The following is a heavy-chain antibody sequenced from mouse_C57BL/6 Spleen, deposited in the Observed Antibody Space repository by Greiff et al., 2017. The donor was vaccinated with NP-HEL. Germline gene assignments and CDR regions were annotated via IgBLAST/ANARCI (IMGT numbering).Heavy chain of an antibody. D-gene: IGHD1-1*01. J-gene: IGHJ1*03. CDR2: IYPRSGNT. CDR1: GYTFTSYG. V-gene: IGHV1-81*01. Sequence: SGAELARPGASVKLSCKASGYTFTSYGISWVKQRPGQGLEWIGEIYPRSGNTYYNEKFKGKATLTADKSSSTAYMELRSLTSEDSAVYFCAREFYYGSSHCYFDVWGTGTTVTVSS. CDR3: AREFYYGSSHCYFDV.